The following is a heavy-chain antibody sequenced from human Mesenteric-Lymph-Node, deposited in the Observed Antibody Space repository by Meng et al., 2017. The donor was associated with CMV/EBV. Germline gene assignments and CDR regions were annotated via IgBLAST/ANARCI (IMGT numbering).Heavy chain of an antibody. CDR3: ARDEGNWNDVYFDY. Sequence: SETLSLTCTVSGGSISSYYWSWIRQPPGKGLEWIGYIYYSGSTNYNPSLKSRVTISVDTSKNQFSLKLSSVTAADTAVYYCARDEGNWNDVYFDYWGQGTLVTVSS. CDR2: IYYSGST. V-gene: IGHV4-59*01. J-gene: IGHJ4*02. CDR1: GGSISSYY. D-gene: IGHD1-1*01.